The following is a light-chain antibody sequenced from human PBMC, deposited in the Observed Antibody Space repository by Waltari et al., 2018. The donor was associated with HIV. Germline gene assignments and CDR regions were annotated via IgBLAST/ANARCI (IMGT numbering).Light chain of an antibody. V-gene: IGLV2-14*01. CDR1: SSDIGGYKY. CDR2: EVS. J-gene: IGLJ3*02. Sequence: HSALTQPASVSGSPGQSLTISCTGTSSDIGGYKYVSWYQQPPGKAPKLMISEVSTRPSGVSNRFSGSKSGNTASLTISGLQAEDEADYYCSSYTTSSTWVFGGGTKLTVL. CDR3: SSYTTSSTWV.